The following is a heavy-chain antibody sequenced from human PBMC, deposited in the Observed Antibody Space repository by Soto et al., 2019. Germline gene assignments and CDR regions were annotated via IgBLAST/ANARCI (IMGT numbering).Heavy chain of an antibody. J-gene: IGHJ6*03. CDR3: ARMLAVNYYYYYVDV. D-gene: IGHD3-22*01. CDR2: ILSSDEK. V-gene: IGHV2-26*01. Sequence: QVTLKESGPVLVKPTETLTLTCTVSGFSLRNARMGVSWIRQPPGKAPEWLAHILSSDEKSYNTSLKGRVTLSKDTSKSQVVLTMTYVDPVDTATYFCARMLAVNYYYYYVDVWGEGTTVTVSS. CDR1: GFSLRNARMG.